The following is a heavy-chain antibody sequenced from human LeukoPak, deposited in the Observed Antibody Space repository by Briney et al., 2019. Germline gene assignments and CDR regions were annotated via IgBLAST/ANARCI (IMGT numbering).Heavy chain of an antibody. V-gene: IGHV4-59*01. CDR2: IYYSGST. Sequence: KPSETLSLTCTVSGGSISSDYWSWIRQPPGKGLEWIGYIYYSGSTNYNPSLKSRVTISVDTSKNQFSLKLSSVTAADTAVYYCARADSSGYYLSFDPWGQGTLVTVSS. D-gene: IGHD3-22*01. J-gene: IGHJ5*02. CDR3: ARADSSGYYLSFDP. CDR1: GGSISSDY.